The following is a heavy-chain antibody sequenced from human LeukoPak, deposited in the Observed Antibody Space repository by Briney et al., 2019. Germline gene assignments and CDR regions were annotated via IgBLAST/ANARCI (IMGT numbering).Heavy chain of an antibody. CDR1: GYTFTGYY. J-gene: IGHJ6*02. D-gene: IGHD3-10*01. CDR2: INPNSGCT. CDR3: ARDISAQSGSRDYYYYGMDV. Sequence: ASVKVSCKASGYTFTGYYMHWVRQAPGQGLEWRGWINPNSGCTNYAQKFQGWVTMTRDTAISTAYMELSRLRSDDTAVYYCARDISAQSGSRDYYYYGMDVWGQGTTVTVSS. V-gene: IGHV1-2*04.